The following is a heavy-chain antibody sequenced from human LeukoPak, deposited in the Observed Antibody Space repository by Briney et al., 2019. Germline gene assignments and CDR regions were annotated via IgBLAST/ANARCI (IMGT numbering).Heavy chain of an antibody. CDR1: GGTFSSYA. V-gene: IGHV1-69*05. Sequence: GSSVKVSCKXSGGTFSSYAISWVRQAPGQGLEWMGTIIPIFGTANYAQKFQGRVTITTDESTSTAYMELSSLRSEDTAVYYCARSPYRKSYAAFDYWGQGTLVTVSS. J-gene: IGHJ4*02. CDR3: ARSPYRKSYAAFDY. CDR2: IIPIFGTA. D-gene: IGHD2-2*01.